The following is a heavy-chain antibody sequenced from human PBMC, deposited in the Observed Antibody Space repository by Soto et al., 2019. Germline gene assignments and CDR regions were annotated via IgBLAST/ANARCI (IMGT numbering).Heavy chain of an antibody. J-gene: IGHJ5*02. CDR1: GYTFTGYY. Sequence: QVQLVQSGAEVKKPGASVKVSCKASGYTFTGYYMHWVRQAPGQGLEWMGWINPNSGGTNYAQKVQGRVTMTRDTSISTAYMELSRLRSDDTAVYYCARDPSGWPPAGFDPWGQGTLVTVSS. V-gene: IGHV1-2*02. D-gene: IGHD6-19*01. CDR2: INPNSGGT. CDR3: ARDPSGWPPAGFDP.